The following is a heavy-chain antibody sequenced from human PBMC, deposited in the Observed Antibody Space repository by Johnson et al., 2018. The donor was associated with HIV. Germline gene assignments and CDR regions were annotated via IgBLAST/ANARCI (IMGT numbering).Heavy chain of an antibody. J-gene: IGHJ3*02. CDR3: AKDRSRLHDAFDI. V-gene: IGHV3-30*18. Sequence: QVQLVESGGGVVQPGRSLRLSCAASQFTFGSYGMHWVRQAPGKGLEWVAVISYDGSNKYYADSVKGRFTISRDNSKNTLYLQMNTLGPEDSAVYYCAKDRSRLHDAFDIWGQGTMVTVSS. CDR2: ISYDGSNK. D-gene: IGHD5-24*01. CDR1: QFTFGSYG.